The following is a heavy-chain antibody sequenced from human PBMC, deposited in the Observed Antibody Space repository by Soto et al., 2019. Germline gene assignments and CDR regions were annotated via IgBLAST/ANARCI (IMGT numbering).Heavy chain of an antibody. Sequence: PGESLKISCKGSGYSFTSYWIGWVRQMPGKGLEWMGIIYPGDSDTRYSPSFQGQVTISADKSISTAYLQWSSLKASDTAMYYCARQAWVKVGATIHYYYGMDVWGQGTTVTVSS. CDR1: GYSFTSYW. V-gene: IGHV5-51*01. J-gene: IGHJ6*02. D-gene: IGHD1-26*01. CDR3: ARQAWVKVGATIHYYYGMDV. CDR2: IYPGDSDT.